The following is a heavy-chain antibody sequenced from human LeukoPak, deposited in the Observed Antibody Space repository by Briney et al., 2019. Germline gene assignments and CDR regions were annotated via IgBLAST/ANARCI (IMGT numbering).Heavy chain of an antibody. V-gene: IGHV1-46*01. CDR3: ARAGENYYDFYY. CDR2: FNPSGSST. J-gene: IGHJ4*02. CDR1: GYTFTSFY. D-gene: IGHD1-26*01. Sequence: ASVKVSCKASGYTFTSFYMHWVRQAPGQGLEWMGIFNPSGSSTTYAQKFQGRVTMTRDTSTSIVYMELSSLGSEDTAVYYCARAGENYYDFYYWGEGTLVTVSS.